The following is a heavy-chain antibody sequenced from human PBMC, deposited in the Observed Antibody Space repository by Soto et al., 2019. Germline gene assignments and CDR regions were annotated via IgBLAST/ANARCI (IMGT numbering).Heavy chain of an antibody. Sequence: SETLSLTCTVSGGSISSGGYYWSWIRQHPGKGLEWIGYIYYSGSTYYNPSLKSRVTISVDTSKNQSSLKLSSVTAAGTAVYYCARERAYYDILTGYYPGYYFDYWGQGTLVTVSS. V-gene: IGHV4-31*03. CDR3: ARERAYYDILTGYYPGYYFDY. CDR2: IYYSGST. D-gene: IGHD3-9*01. CDR1: GGSISSGGYY. J-gene: IGHJ4*02.